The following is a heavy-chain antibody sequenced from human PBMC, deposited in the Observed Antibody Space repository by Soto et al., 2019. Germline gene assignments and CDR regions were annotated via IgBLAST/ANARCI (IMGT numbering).Heavy chain of an antibody. CDR1: GGSISSYY. CDR3: ARDSTEYYYYMDV. CDR2: IYYSGST. J-gene: IGHJ6*03. V-gene: IGHV4-59*12. D-gene: IGHD4-4*01. Sequence: PSETLSLTCTVSGGSISSYYWSWIRQPPGKGLEWIGYIYYSGSTNYNPSLKSRVTISVDTSKNQFSLKLSSVTAADTAVYYSARDSTEYYYYMDVWGKGTTVTVSS.